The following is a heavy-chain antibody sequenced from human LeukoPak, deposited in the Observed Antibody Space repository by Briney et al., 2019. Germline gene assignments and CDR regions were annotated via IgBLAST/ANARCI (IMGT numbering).Heavy chain of an antibody. D-gene: IGHD1-26*01. Sequence: GGSLRLSCAASGFTFSSYWRSWVRQAPGKGLEWVSVTYSGGSTYYADSVKGRCTISRDNSKNTLYLQMNSLRGEDTAVYYCASGIRAFDNWGQGTLVTVSA. CDR3: ASGIRAFDN. V-gene: IGHV3-66*01. J-gene: IGHJ4*02. CDR2: TYSGGST. CDR1: GFTFSSYW.